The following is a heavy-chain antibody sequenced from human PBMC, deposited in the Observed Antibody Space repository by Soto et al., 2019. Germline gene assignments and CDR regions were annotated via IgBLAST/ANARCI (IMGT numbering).Heavy chain of an antibody. CDR1: GGSISSGGYY. CDR3: ARGYSDSSGHSLYYYGMDV. J-gene: IGHJ6*01. CDR2: IYYSGST. D-gene: IGHD3-22*01. Sequence: LSLTCTVSGGSISSGGYYWSWIRQHPGKGLEWIGYIYYSGSTYYNPSLKSRVTISVDTSKNQFSLKLSSVTAADTAVYYCARGYSDSSGHSLYYYGMDVWGQGTTVTV. V-gene: IGHV4-31*03.